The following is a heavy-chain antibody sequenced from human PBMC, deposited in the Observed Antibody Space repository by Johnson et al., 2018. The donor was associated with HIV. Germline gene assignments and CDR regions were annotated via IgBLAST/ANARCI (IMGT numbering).Heavy chain of an antibody. D-gene: IGHD2-2*01. CDR1: GFSFSSYG. CDR3: ASDPVPAAIRAFDI. V-gene: IGHV3-23*04. CDR2: ISGSGGST. J-gene: IGHJ3*02. Sequence: VQLVESGGGLVQPGGSLRLSCTASGFSFSSYGMSWVRQAPGKGLEWVSAISGSGGSTYYADSVKGRFTISRDNSRNTLYLQMNSLRVEDTAVYYCASDPVPAAIRAFDIWGQGTMVTVSS.